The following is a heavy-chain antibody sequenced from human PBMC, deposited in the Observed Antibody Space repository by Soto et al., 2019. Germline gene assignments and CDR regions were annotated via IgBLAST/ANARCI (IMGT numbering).Heavy chain of an antibody. CDR2: ISGSGGST. Sequence: EVQLLESGGGLVQPGGSLRLSCAASGFTFSSYAMSWVRQAPGKGLEWVSAISGSGGSTYYADSVKGRFTISRDNSKNKLYLPMNSLRAEDTAVYYCAKRVTGPLYYYYYMDVWGKGTTVTVSS. V-gene: IGHV3-23*01. D-gene: IGHD2-21*02. J-gene: IGHJ6*03. CDR3: AKRVTGPLYYYYYMDV. CDR1: GFTFSSYA.